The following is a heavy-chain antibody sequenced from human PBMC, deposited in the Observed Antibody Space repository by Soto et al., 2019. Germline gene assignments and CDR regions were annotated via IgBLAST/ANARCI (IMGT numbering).Heavy chain of an antibody. Sequence: GGSLRLSCAASGFTVSGNYMSWVRQAPGKGLEWVSVIYSGGSTYYADSVKGRFIISRDNSKNTLYLQMNSLRAEDTAVYYCAREGCSSTSCSLDYWGQGTLVTVSS. J-gene: IGHJ4*02. D-gene: IGHD2-2*01. CDR2: IYSGGST. CDR1: GFTVSGNY. V-gene: IGHV3-66*01. CDR3: AREGCSSTSCSLDY.